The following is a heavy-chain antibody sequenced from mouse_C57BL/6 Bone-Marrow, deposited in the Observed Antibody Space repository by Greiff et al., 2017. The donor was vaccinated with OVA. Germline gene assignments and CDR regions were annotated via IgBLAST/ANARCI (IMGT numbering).Heavy chain of an antibody. CDR3: ARFLIYGNYPPGY. J-gene: IGHJ2*01. V-gene: IGHV1-26*01. Sequence: EVQLQQSGPELVKPGASVKISCKASGYTFTDYYMNWVKQSHGKSLEWIGDINPNNGGTSYNQKFKGKATLTVDKSSSTAYMELRSLTSEDSAVYYCARFLIYGNYPPGYWGQGTTLTVSS. CDR1: GYTFTDYY. D-gene: IGHD2-1*01. CDR2: INPNNGGT.